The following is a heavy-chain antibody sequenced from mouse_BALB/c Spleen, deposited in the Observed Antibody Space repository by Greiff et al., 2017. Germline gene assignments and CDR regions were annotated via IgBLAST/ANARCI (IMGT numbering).Heavy chain of an antibody. CDR3: AKKGKYGNYENYAMDY. CDR2: IWSGGST. V-gene: IGHV2-4-1*01. CDR1: GFSLTSYG. J-gene: IGHJ4*01. D-gene: IGHD2-10*02. Sequence: VKLMESGPGLVQPSQTLSITCTASGFSLTSYGVHWVRQSPGKGLEWLGVIWSGGSTDYNAAFISRLSISKDNSKSQVFFKMNSLQADDTAIYYCAKKGKYGNYENYAMDYWGQGTSVTVSS.